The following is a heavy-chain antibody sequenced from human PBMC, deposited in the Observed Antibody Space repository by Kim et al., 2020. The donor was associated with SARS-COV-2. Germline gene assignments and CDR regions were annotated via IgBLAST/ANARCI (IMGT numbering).Heavy chain of an antibody. J-gene: IGHJ6*02. V-gene: IGHV3-43*01. CDR2: ISWDGGST. CDR1: GFTFDGYT. Sequence: GGSLRLSCAASGFTFDGYTMHWVRQAPGKGLEWVSLISWDGGSTYYADSVKGRFTISRDNSKNSLYLQMNSLRTEDTALYYCAKDRGRYCSGGSCYSPYYYGMDVWGQGTTVTVSS. CDR3: AKDRGRYCSGGSCYSPYYYGMDV. D-gene: IGHD2-15*01.